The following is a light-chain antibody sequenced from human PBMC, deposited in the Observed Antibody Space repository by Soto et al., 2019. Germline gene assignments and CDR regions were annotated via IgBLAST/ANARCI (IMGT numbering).Light chain of an antibody. CDR3: QQYNNWPWT. CDR2: GAS. V-gene: IGKV3-15*01. CDR1: QSVRSD. Sequence: EIVLTQSPGTLSLSPGERTTLSCRASQSVRSDFLTWYQQKPGQAPRLLIYGASTRAPGFPARFSGSGSGTDFTLTISSLQSEDFAVYYYQQYNNWPWTFGQGTKVDIK. J-gene: IGKJ1*01.